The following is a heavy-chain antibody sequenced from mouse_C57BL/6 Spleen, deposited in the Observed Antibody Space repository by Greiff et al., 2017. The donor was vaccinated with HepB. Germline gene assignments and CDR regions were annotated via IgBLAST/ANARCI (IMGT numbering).Heavy chain of an antibody. D-gene: IGHD4-1*01. V-gene: IGHV1-4*01. J-gene: IGHJ3*01. Sequence: QVQLQQSGAELARPGASVKMSCKASGYTFTSYTMHWVKQRPGQGLEWIGYINPSSGYTKYNQKFKDKATLTADKSSSTAYMQLSSLTSEDSAVYYCARSTGTDWFAYWGQGTLVTVSA. CDR1: GYTFTSYT. CDR3: ARSTGTDWFAY. CDR2: INPSSGYT.